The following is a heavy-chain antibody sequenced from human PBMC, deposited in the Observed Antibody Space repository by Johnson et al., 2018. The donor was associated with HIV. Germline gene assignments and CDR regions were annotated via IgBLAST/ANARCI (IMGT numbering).Heavy chain of an antibody. CDR1: GFTFSSYA. J-gene: IGHJ3*02. D-gene: IGHD3-22*01. V-gene: IGHV3-30*04. CDR2: ISYDGSNK. CDR3: AKVPYYDSSGYYSDDAFDI. Sequence: QVQLVESGGGVVQPGRSLRLSCAASGFTFSSYAMHWVRQAPGKGLEWVAGISYDGSNKYYADSVKCRFPISRDNSKHTLYLQMNSLRAEDTAGYYCAKVPYYDSSGYYSDDAFDIWGQGTMVTVSS.